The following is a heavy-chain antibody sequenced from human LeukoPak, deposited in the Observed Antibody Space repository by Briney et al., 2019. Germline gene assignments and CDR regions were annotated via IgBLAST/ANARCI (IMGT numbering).Heavy chain of an antibody. CDR1: GFTFSSYE. Sequence: PGGSLRLSCAASGFTFSSYEMNWVRQAPGKGLEWVSYISSSGGTIYYADSVKGRFTISRDNAKNSLYLQMNSLGAEDTAVYYCARARSYFDYWGQGTLVTVSS. CDR2: ISSSGGTI. V-gene: IGHV3-48*03. CDR3: ARARSYFDY. J-gene: IGHJ4*02.